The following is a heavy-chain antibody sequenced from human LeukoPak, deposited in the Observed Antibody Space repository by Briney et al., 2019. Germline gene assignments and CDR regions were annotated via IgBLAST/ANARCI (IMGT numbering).Heavy chain of an antibody. D-gene: IGHD1-26*01. CDR1: GFTFTSYY. V-gene: IGHV1-46*01. Sequence: ASVKVSCKASGFTFTSYYMNWVRQAPGQGLEWMGIISLSGGSTTYAQKFQGRVAMTRDTSTSTVYMELSSLRSEDTAVYYCAVPPGYGGYWGQGTLVTVSS. CDR2: ISLSGGST. CDR3: AVPPGYGGY. J-gene: IGHJ4*02.